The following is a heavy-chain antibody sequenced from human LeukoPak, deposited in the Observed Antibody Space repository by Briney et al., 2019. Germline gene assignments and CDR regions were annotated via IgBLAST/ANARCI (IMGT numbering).Heavy chain of an antibody. J-gene: IGHJ4*02. Sequence: ASVKVSCKASGYTFTGYYMHWVRQAPGQGLEWMGRINPNSGGTNYAQKFQGRVTMTRDTSISTAYMELSRLRSDDTAVYYCARPDHYYDSSGYSNWGQGTLVTVSS. CDR3: ARPDHYYDSSGYSN. CDR1: GYTFTGYY. CDR2: INPNSGGT. D-gene: IGHD3-22*01. V-gene: IGHV1-2*06.